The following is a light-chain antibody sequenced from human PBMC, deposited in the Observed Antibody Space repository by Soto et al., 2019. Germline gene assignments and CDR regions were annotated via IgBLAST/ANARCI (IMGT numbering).Light chain of an antibody. V-gene: IGKV3-15*01. CDR1: QSVSSN. CDR2: GAS. Sequence: EIVMTQSPATLSVSPGERATLSCRASQSVSSNLAWYQQKPGQAPRLLIYGASTGATGIPARFSGSGSGTEFTLTISSLHSEDFGVYYCPQYASSPTFGEGTRLEIK. CDR3: PQYASSPT. J-gene: IGKJ5*01.